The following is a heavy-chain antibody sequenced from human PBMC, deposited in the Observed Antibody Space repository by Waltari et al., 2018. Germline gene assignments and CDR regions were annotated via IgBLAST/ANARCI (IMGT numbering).Heavy chain of an antibody. D-gene: IGHD1-7*01. Sequence: QVQLQQWGAGLLKPSETLSLTCAVYGGSFSGYYWSWIRQPPGRGLEWIGEINHSGRANYNPSCKGRVTKSVDTSKNQFSRKLSSGTAADPAVYYCARRDRSYPRNYAIDYWGQGTLVTVSS. V-gene: IGHV4-34*01. CDR2: INHSGRA. CDR3: ARRDRSYPRNYAIDY. CDR1: GGSFSGYY. J-gene: IGHJ4*02.